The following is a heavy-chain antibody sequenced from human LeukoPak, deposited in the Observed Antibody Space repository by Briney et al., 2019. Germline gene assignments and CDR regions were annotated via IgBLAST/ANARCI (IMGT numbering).Heavy chain of an antibody. V-gene: IGHV1-18*04. CDR2: ISAYNGNT. D-gene: IGHD3-3*01. Sequence: GASVKVSCKASGYTFTGYYMHWVRQAPGQGLEWMGWISAYNGNTNYAQKLQGRVTMTTDTSTSTAYMELRSLRSDDTAVYYCARWGLRFLEWLSMGDYWGQGTLVTVSS. J-gene: IGHJ4*02. CDR3: ARWGLRFLEWLSMGDY. CDR1: GYTFTGYY.